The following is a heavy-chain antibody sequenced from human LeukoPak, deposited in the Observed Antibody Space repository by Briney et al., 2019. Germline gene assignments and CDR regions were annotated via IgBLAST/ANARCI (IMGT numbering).Heavy chain of an antibody. Sequence: SETLSLTCTVSGGSISSYYWSWIRPPPGKGLGGIGYIYYSGSTNYNPSLKSRVTISVDTSKNQFSLKLSSVTAADTAVYYCARGVRLRWPLGYWGQGTLVTVSS. CDR1: GGSISSYY. D-gene: IGHD4-17*01. V-gene: IGHV4-59*12. CDR3: ARGVRLRWPLGY. CDR2: IYYSGST. J-gene: IGHJ4*02.